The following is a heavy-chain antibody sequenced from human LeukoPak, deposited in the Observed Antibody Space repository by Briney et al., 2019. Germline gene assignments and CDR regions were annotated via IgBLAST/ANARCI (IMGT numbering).Heavy chain of an antibody. CDR2: INPNSGGT. V-gene: IGHV1-2*02. CDR3: ARTSLYCSGGSRSDWFDP. J-gene: IGHJ5*02. CDR1: GYTFTGYY. Sequence: ASVKVSCKAPGYTFTGYYMHWVRQAPGQGLEWMGWINPNSGGTNYAQKFQGRVTMTRDTSISTAYMELSRLRSDDTAVYYCARTSLYCSGGSRSDWFDPWGQGTLVTVSS. D-gene: IGHD2-15*01.